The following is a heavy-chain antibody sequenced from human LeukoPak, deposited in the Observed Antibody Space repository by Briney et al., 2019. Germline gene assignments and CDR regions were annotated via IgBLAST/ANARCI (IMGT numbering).Heavy chain of an antibody. CDR3: ARHSIQGELLMRQVMGPLDY. V-gene: IGHV4-34*01. J-gene: IGHJ4*02. CDR1: GGSFSGYY. Sequence: SETLSLTCAVYGGSFSGYYWSWIRQPPGKGLEWIGEINHSGSTNYNPSLKSRVTISVDTSKNQFSLKLSSVTAADTAVYYCARHSIQGELLMRQVMGPLDYWGQGTLVTVSS. CDR2: INHSGST. D-gene: IGHD1-26*01.